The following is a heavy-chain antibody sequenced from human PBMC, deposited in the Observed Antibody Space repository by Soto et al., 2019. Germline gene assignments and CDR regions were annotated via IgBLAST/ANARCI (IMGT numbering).Heavy chain of an antibody. Sequence: PVGSLRLSCAASGFAFSTYSMNWVRQAPGKGLEWVSSISSSRTYIYYADSLKGRFTISRDNAQNSLYLQMTSLTAEDTAVYFCARDSGSSWQYDGTYYYYPMDVWGQGTTVTVSS. CDR3: ARDSGSSWQYDGTYYYYPMDV. CDR2: ISSSRTYI. D-gene: IGHD6-13*01. CDR1: GFAFSTYS. V-gene: IGHV3-21*01. J-gene: IGHJ6*02.